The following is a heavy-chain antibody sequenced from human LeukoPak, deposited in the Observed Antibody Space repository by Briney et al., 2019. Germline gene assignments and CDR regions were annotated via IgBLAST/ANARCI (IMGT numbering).Heavy chain of an antibody. Sequence: ASVKVSCKASGDTFSSYGISWVRQAPGQGLEWMGRIIPILDITNYAQKFQGRVTITADKSTTTVYMELSSLTSEDTALYYCARDRGYYGSATCYEPSVYWGQGTLVTVSS. J-gene: IGHJ4*02. CDR1: GDTFSSYG. V-gene: IGHV1-69*04. D-gene: IGHD2-2*01. CDR2: IIPILDIT. CDR3: ARDRGYYGSATCYEPSVY.